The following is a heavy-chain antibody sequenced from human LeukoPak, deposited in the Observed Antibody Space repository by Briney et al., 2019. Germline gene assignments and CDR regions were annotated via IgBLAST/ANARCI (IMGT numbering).Heavy chain of an antibody. CDR2: INHCGST. CDR1: GGSFSGYY. V-gene: IGHV4-34*01. D-gene: IGHD3-10*01. Sequence: AETLSLTCAVYGGSFSGYYWSWVRQPPGKGLEWIGEINHCGSTNYNPSLKSRVTISVDTSKNQFSLKLSSVTAADTAVYYCARRRTYGSGSLDYWGQGTLVTLAS. CDR3: ARRRTYGSGSLDY. J-gene: IGHJ4*02.